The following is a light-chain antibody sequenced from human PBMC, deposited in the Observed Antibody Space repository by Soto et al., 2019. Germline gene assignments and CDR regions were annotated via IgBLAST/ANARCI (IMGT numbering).Light chain of an antibody. J-gene: IGKJ1*01. CDR1: QSVSSN. V-gene: IGKV3-15*01. CDR2: GAS. CDR3: QQYNNWPPGT. Sequence: EIVMTQSRATLSVSPGERATLSCRASQSVSSNLAWYQQKPGQAPRLRIYGASTRATGIPARFSSSVSGPEFTLTISSLQSEDFAVYYRQQYNNWPPGTCGQGTKVDIK.